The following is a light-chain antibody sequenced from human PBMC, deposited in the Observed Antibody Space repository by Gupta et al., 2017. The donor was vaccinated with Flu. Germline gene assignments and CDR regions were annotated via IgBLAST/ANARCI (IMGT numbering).Light chain of an antibody. V-gene: IGKV1-5*03. J-gene: IGKJ1*01. CDR3: QQYNSYPS. CDR1: QSISSW. CDR2: KAS. Sequence: VGDRVTITCRASQSISSWLAWYQQKPGKAPKLLIYKASSLESGVPSRFSGSGSETEFTLTISSLQPDDFATYYCQQYNSYPSFGQGTKVEI.